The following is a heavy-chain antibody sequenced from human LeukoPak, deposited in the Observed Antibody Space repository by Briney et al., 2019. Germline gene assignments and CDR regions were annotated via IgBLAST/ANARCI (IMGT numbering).Heavy chain of an antibody. D-gene: IGHD3-22*01. Sequence: PGGSLRLSCAASGFTFSSYGMSWVRQAPGKGLEWVSAISGSGGSTYYADSVKGRFTISRDNSKNTLYLQMNSLRAEDTAVYYCAKTTMMAGWATDYWGQGTLVTVSS. CDR2: ISGSGGST. J-gene: IGHJ4*02. CDR1: GFTFSSYG. V-gene: IGHV3-23*01. CDR3: AKTTMMAGWATDY.